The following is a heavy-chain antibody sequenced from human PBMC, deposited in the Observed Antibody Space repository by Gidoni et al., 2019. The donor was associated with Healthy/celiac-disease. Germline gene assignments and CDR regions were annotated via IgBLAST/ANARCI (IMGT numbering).Heavy chain of an antibody. J-gene: IGHJ4*02. D-gene: IGHD5-12*01. CDR2: ISYDESNK. CDR1: GVTFSNYG. V-gene: IGHV3-30*18. CDR3: AKGIVATIGPFDY. Sequence: QVQLVESGGGVVQPGRSLRLSCAASGVTFSNYGMHWVCQAPGKGLEWVALISYDESNKYSASVKGRFTISRDNSKNTLYLQMNSLKIEDTAVYYCAKGIVATIGPFDYWGQGTLVTVSS.